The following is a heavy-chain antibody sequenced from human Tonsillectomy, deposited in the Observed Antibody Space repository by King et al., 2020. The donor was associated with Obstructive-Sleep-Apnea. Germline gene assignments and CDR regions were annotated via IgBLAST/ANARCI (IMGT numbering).Heavy chain of an antibody. D-gene: IGHD2-21*02. CDR3: ARDKGGDP. CDR2: IYHRGST. J-gene: IGHJ3*01. CDR1: GYSISSGYY. V-gene: IGHV4-38-2*02. Sequence: QLQESGPGLVKPSETLSVTCSVSGYSISSGYYWGWIRQPPGKGLEWIGSIYHRGSTAYNPSLKSRVTISVDTSKNQVYLQLTSVTAADTAMYYCARDKGGDPWGQGTMVTVSS.